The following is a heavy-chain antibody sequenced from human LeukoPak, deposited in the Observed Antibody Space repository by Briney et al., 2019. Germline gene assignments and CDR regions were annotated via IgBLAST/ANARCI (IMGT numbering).Heavy chain of an antibody. CDR2: IYYGGST. J-gene: IGHJ4*02. D-gene: IGHD3-22*01. Sequence: SETLSLTCTVSGGSISSSSYYWGWIRQPPGKGLEWIGSIYYGGSTYYNPTLKSRVTISVDTSKNQFSLKLSSVTAADKAVYYCARRGYYDSSGYPFDYWGQGTLVTVSS. CDR3: ARRGYYDSSGYPFDY. V-gene: IGHV4-39*01. CDR1: GGSISSSSYY.